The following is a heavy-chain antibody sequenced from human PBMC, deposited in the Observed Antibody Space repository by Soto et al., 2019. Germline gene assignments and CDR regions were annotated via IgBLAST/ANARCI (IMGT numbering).Heavy chain of an antibody. Sequence: QVQLQESGPGLVKPSETLSLTCTVSGGSISSYYGSWIRQPPGKGLEWIGYIYYSGSTNYNPSLKSRVTISVDTSNNQFSLKLSSVTAADTAVYYCARRWGAAFDYWGQGTLVTVSS. CDR3: ARRWGAAFDY. CDR2: IYYSGST. D-gene: IGHD1-26*01. CDR1: GGSISSYY. J-gene: IGHJ4*02. V-gene: IGHV4-59*08.